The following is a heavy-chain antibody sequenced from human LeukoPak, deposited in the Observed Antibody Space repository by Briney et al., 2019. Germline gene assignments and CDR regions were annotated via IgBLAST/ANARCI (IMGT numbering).Heavy chain of an antibody. CDR3: ASLAVPAANDAFDI. D-gene: IGHD2-2*01. CDR2: ISAYNGNT. V-gene: IGHV1-18*01. CDR1: GYTFTSYG. Sequence: ASVKVSCKASGYTFTSYGISWVRQAPGQGLEWMGWISAYNGNTNYAQKLQGRVTMTTDTSTSTAYMELSSLRSEDTAVYYCASLAVPAANDAFDIWGQGTMVTVSS. J-gene: IGHJ3*02.